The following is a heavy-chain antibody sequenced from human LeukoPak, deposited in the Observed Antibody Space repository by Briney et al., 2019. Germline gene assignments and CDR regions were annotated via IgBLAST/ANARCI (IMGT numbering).Heavy chain of an antibody. CDR1: GGSISSSSYY. Sequence: RTSETLSLTCTVSGGSISSSSYYWGWIRQPPGKGLEWIGSIYYSGSTYYNPSLKSRVTISVDTSKNQFSLKLSSVTAADTAVYYCAREPHYDLWSGGIDYWGQGTLVTVSS. D-gene: IGHD3-3*01. CDR2: IYYSGST. J-gene: IGHJ4*02. CDR3: AREPHYDLWSGGIDY. V-gene: IGHV4-39*02.